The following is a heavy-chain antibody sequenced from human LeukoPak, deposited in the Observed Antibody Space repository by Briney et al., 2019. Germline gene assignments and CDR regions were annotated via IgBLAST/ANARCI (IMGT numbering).Heavy chain of an antibody. CDR2: MNPNSGNT. J-gene: IGHJ6*03. Sequence: ASVKVSCKASGYTFTSYDINWVRQATGQGLEWMGWMNPNSGNTGYAQKFQGRVTMTRNTSMSTAYMELSSLRSEDTAVYYCARRRSDFYYYYYMDVWGKGTTVTVSS. D-gene: IGHD3-10*01. V-gene: IGHV1-8*01. CDR1: GYTFTSYD. CDR3: ARRRSDFYYYYYMDV.